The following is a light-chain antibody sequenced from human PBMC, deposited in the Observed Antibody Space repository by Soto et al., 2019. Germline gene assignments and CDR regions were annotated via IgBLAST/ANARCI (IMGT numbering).Light chain of an antibody. Sequence: EIVMTQSPGTLSVSPGERATLSCRASQSFSVKLAWYQQKPGQPPRLLIFGASARATGVPARFSGSASGSGSGTHFTLTISSLQSEDFALYYCQQYNSWPWTFGQGTKVEIK. CDR3: QQYNSWPWT. CDR1: QSFSVK. V-gene: IGKV3-15*01. CDR2: GAS. J-gene: IGKJ1*01.